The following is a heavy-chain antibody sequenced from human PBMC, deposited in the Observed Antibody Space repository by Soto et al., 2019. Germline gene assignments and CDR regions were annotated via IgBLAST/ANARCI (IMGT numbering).Heavy chain of an antibody. Sequence: GGSLRLSCAASGFTVSDNDMSWVRQAPGKGLEWVSLTYSGGSTYYADSVKGRFTISRDNSKNTLYLQMNSLRAEDTAVYYCARDCPTTRCPRGIDYWGQGTLVTVSS. D-gene: IGHD1-26*01. CDR2: TYSGGST. CDR1: GFTVSDND. J-gene: IGHJ4*02. V-gene: IGHV3-66*01. CDR3: ARDCPTTRCPRGIDY.